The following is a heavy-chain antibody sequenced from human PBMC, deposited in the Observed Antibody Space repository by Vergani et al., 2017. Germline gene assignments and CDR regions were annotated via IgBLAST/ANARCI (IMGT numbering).Heavy chain of an antibody. CDR1: GVSIRTTSYY. CDR3: ASPLMEGRDGYVTGAFDL. D-gene: IGHD5-24*01. J-gene: IGHJ3*01. V-gene: IGHV4-39*01. Sequence: QLQLQESGPGLVKPSETLSLTCSVSGVSIRTTSYYWGWIRQSPGKGLEWIGSLLYSGTAYYNPSLKSRVTISADTSKNQFSLRLNSVTAADTAVYSCASPLMEGRDGYVTGAFDLWGQGTVVIVSS. CDR2: LLYSGTA.